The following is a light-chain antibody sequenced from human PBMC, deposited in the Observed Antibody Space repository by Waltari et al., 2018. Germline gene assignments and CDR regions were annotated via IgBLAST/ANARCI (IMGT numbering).Light chain of an antibody. Sequence: EIVMTQSPATLSVFQGERATLSCRASQSIRSNLAWYQNKPGQDPRLLIYGACNRATGIPARFSGSGSGTEFTLTISSLQSEDFAVYFCQQYDNWLGTFGQGTKVEIK. CDR3: QQYDNWLGT. CDR2: GAC. J-gene: IGKJ1*01. V-gene: IGKV3-15*01. CDR1: QSIRSN.